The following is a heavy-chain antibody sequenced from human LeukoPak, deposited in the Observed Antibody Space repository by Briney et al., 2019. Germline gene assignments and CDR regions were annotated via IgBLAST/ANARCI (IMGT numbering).Heavy chain of an antibody. CDR3: ARDPGYDSNAFDI. V-gene: IGHV3-53*01. CDR1: GFTVSSNY. D-gene: IGHD3-22*01. CDR2: IYSGGST. Sequence: GGSLRLSCAASGFTVSSNYMSWVRQAPGKGLEWVSVIYSGGSTCCADSVKGRFTISRDNSKNTLYLQMNSLRAEDTAVYYCARDPGYDSNAFDIWGQGTMVTVSS. J-gene: IGHJ3*02.